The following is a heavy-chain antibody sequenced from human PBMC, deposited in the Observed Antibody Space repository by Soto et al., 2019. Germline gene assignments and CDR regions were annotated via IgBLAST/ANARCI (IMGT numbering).Heavy chain of an antibody. V-gene: IGHV1-69*12. J-gene: IGHJ4*02. CDR2: IIPIFTTA. CDR1: GGTFSSSA. CDR3: ASNKDYYDTSGPYYFDH. Sequence: QVQLVQSGAEVKKPGSSVKVSCKASGGTFSSSALSWVRQAPGQGLEWMAGIIPIFTTAIYAQKFQGRVTITADESTSTAYMELSSLTSEDTALYYCASNKDYYDTSGPYYFDHWGRGTLVTVSS. D-gene: IGHD3-22*01.